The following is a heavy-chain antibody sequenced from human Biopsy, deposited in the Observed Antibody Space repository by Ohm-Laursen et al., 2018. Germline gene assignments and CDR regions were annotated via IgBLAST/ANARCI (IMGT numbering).Heavy chain of an antibody. D-gene: IGHD5-12*01. J-gene: IGHJ2*01. CDR3: ARGGHSGYEFWYFDL. CDR1: GLSIGTNY. Sequence: SLRLSCAASGLSIGTNYMTWVRQAPGKGLDWVSIIFAGGGRTSYPDSVKGRFTISRDKAKNSLYLQMNNLRAEDTAVYYGARGGHSGYEFWYFDLWGRGTLVTVSS. CDR2: IFAGGGRT. V-gene: IGHV3-53*01.